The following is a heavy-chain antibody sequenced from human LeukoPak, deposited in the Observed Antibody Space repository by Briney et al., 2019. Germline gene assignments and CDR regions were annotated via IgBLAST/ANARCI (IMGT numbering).Heavy chain of an antibody. J-gene: IGHJ6*02. D-gene: IGHD6-6*01. CDR2: IYYNGST. CDR1: GVSISSYY. Sequence: SETLSLTCTVSGVSISSYYWSWIRQPPGKGLEWIGYIYYNGSTNYNPSLKSRVTISVDTSKNQFSLKLSSVTAADTAVYYCARALEYSSSYYGMDVWGQGTTVTVSS. CDR3: ARALEYSSSYYGMDV. V-gene: IGHV4-59*01.